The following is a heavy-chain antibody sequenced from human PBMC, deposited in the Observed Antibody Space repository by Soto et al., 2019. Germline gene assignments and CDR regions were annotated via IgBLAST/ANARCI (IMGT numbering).Heavy chain of an antibody. J-gene: IGHJ4*02. Sequence: PGGSLRLSCAASGFTFSDHYMDWVRQAPGKGLEWVGRTRNKANSYTTEYAAPVKGRFTISRDDSKNSLYLQMNSLKTEDTAVNYCARVNRSGSYYFDYWGQGTLVTVSS. CDR2: TRNKANSYTT. V-gene: IGHV3-72*01. D-gene: IGHD1-26*01. CDR3: ARVNRSGSYYFDY. CDR1: GFTFSDHY.